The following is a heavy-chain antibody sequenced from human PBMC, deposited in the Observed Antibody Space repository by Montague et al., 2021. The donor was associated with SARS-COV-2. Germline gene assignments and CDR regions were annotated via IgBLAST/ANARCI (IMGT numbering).Heavy chain of an antibody. J-gene: IGHJ6*02. CDR1: GGSIRSDGFF. Sequence: TLSPTCTVSGGSIRSDGFFWNWIRQPAGKGLEWIGRIDASGTTNYKPCLKSRVIISLDRSKNQFSLKLSSVIAADTAVYYCARSAFRYFDRPGMDVWGQGTTVTVSS. V-gene: IGHV4-61*02. CDR3: ARSAFRYFDRPGMDV. CDR2: IDASGTT. D-gene: IGHD3-9*01.